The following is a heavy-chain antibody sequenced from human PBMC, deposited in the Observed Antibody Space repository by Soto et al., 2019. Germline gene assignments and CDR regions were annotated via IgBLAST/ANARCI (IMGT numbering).Heavy chain of an antibody. Sequence: PGGSLRLSCAASGFTFSIYSMNWVRQAPGKGLEWVSYIMSSSSYINYADSVKGRFTISRDNAKNSLYLQMNSLRAEDTAVYYCAADYNSSGYYPFDPWGQGTLVTVSS. CDR2: IMSSSSYI. CDR3: AADYNSSGYYPFDP. J-gene: IGHJ5*02. V-gene: IGHV3-21*05. D-gene: IGHD3-22*01. CDR1: GFTFSIYS.